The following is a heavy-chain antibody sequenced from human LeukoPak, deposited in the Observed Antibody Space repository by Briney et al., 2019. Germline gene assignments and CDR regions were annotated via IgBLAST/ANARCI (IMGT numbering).Heavy chain of an antibody. V-gene: IGHV3-23*01. D-gene: IGHD2-2*01. CDR1: GFTFSSYA. CDR2: ISDSGGGT. CDR3: AKGDIVVVPAAVN. Sequence: GGSLRLSCAASGFTFSSYAMSWVRQAPGKGLEWVSVISDSGGGTYYADSVKGRFTISRGNSKNTLYLQINSLRVEDTAVYYCAKGDIVVVPAAVNWGQGTLVTVSS. J-gene: IGHJ4*02.